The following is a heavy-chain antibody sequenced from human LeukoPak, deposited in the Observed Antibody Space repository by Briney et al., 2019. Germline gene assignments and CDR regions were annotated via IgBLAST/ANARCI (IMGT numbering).Heavy chain of an antibody. D-gene: IGHD6-19*01. J-gene: IGHJ4*02. V-gene: IGHV3-30*18. CDR2: ISYDGSNK. Sequence: QAGGSLRLSCAASGFTYSSYGMHWVRQAPGKGLEWVAVISYDGSNKYYADSVKGRFTISRDNSKNTLYLQMNSLRAEDTAVYYCAKDIEEWLVKGGGCFDYWGQGTLVTVSS. CDR3: AKDIEEWLVKGGGCFDY. CDR1: GFTYSSYG.